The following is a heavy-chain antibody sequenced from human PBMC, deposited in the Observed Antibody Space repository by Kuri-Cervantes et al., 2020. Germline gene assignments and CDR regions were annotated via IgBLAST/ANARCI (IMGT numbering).Heavy chain of an antibody. Sequence: SVKVSCKASGSTFSSYAISWVRQAPGQGPEWLGGIIPIFGKPTYAQKFQGRVSTTTDESTSTAYMELSSLRSEDTAIYYCATSKIRGVIVLGLFDYWGQGTPVTVSS. J-gene: IGHJ4*02. CDR2: IIPIFGKP. CDR1: GSTFSSYA. D-gene: IGHD3-10*01. V-gene: IGHV1-69*05. CDR3: ATSKIRGVIVLGLFDY.